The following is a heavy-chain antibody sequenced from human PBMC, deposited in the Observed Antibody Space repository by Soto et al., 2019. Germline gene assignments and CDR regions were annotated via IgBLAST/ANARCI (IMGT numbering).Heavy chain of an antibody. CDR2: ISGSGGST. CDR1: GFTFSSYA. J-gene: IGHJ6*02. V-gene: IGHV3-23*01. Sequence: LRLSCAASGFTFSSYAMSWVRQAPGKGLEWVSAISGSGGSTYYADSVKGRFTISRDNSKNTLYLQMNSLRAEDTAVYYCAKGGSSSASRAARYYYYGMDVWGQGTTLTVSS. CDR3: AKGGSSSASRAARYYYYGMDV. D-gene: IGHD6-6*01.